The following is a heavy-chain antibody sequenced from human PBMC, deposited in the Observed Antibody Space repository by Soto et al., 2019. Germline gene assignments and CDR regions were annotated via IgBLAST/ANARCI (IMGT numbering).Heavy chain of an antibody. V-gene: IGHV3-30-3*01. CDR2: ISYDGSNK. D-gene: IGHD1-26*01. CDR3: ARAPSGSYFDWFDP. Sequence: QVQLVESGGGVVQPGRSLRLSCAASGFTFSSYAMHWVRQAPGKGLEWVAVISYDGSNKYYADSVKGRFTIYRDNSKNTLYLQMNSLRAEDTAVYYCARAPSGSYFDWFDPWCQGTLVTVSS. CDR1: GFTFSSYA. J-gene: IGHJ5*02.